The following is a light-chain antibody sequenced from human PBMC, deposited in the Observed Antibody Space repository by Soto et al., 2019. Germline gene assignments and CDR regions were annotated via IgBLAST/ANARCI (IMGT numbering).Light chain of an antibody. CDR3: QQYGRSLT. CDR2: DAS. V-gene: IGKV3-20*01. J-gene: IGKJ4*01. CDR1: QSVSSRY. Sequence: EIVLTQSTGTLSLSPGERATLSCRATQSVSSRYLAWYQQKPGQAPRLLIYDASSRATGIPDRFSGSGSGTDFTLTISRLEPEDVAVYYCQQYGRSLTFGGGTKVEIK.